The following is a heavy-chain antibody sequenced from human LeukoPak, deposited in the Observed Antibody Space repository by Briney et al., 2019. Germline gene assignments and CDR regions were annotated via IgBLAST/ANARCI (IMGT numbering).Heavy chain of an antibody. CDR1: GYTFTSYG. CDR3: ARDLRERRGSWLKFDY. D-gene: IGHD6-13*01. CDR2: ISAYNGNT. J-gene: IGHJ4*02. V-gene: IGHV1-18*01. Sequence: ASVKVSCKSSGYTFTSYGISWVRQAPGQGLEWMGGISAYNGNTNYAQKLQGRVTMTTDTSTSTAYMELRSLRSDDTAVYYCARDLRERRGSWLKFDYWGQGTLVTVSS.